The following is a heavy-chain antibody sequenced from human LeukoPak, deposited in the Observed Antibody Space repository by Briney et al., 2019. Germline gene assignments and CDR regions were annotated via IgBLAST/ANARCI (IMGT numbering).Heavy chain of an antibody. J-gene: IGHJ4*02. Sequence: TGGSLRLSCAASGFIFSNFWMYWVRQAPGKGLEWVASIKTDGTATYYVDSVKGRFTISRDNAKNSLYLQMNGLRAGDTAVYYRARDGVGGYTADYWGQGTLVTVSS. CDR3: ARDGVGGYTADY. V-gene: IGHV3-7*03. D-gene: IGHD6-13*01. CDR1: GFIFSNFW. CDR2: IKTDGTAT.